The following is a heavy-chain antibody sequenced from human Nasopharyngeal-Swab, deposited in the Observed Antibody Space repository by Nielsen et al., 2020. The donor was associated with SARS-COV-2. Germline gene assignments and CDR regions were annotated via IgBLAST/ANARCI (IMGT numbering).Heavy chain of an antibody. CDR1: GFTFGDYA. V-gene: IGHV3-49*03. CDR3: TSWSSTSCYAED. Sequence: GEPLKISCTASGFTFGDYAMSWFRQAPGKGLEWVGFIRSKAYGGTTEYAASVKGRFTISRDDSKSIAYLQMNSLKTEDTAVYYCTSWSSTSCYAEDWGQGTLVTVSS. J-gene: IGHJ4*02. CDR2: IRSKAYGGTT. D-gene: IGHD2-2*01.